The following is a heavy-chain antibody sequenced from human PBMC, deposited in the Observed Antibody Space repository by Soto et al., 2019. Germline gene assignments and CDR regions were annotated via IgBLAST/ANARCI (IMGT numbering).Heavy chain of an antibody. D-gene: IGHD3-10*01. J-gene: IGHJ4*02. Sequence: GESLKIACQGSGYSFATYWIAWVRRMPGKGLEWMGIIYPADSDTRYSPSFQGQVTISADKSISTAYLQWSSLKASDTAMYYCARPLYGSGSYSDYWGQGTLVTVSS. CDR3: ARPLYGSGSYSDY. CDR2: IYPADSDT. V-gene: IGHV5-51*01. CDR1: GYSFATYW.